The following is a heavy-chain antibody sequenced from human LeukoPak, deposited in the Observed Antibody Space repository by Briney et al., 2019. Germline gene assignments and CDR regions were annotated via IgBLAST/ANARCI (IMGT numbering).Heavy chain of an antibody. D-gene: IGHD4-23*01. V-gene: IGHV3-64D*09. J-gene: IGHJ4*02. Sequence: GGSLRLSCSASGLTFSPYAMHCVRQAPGKGLEYVSAINSNGRSTYYADSVKGRFTISRDNSKNTVSLLMSSLRAEDTAVSYCGNEPLTPTCGFDYGGQGTLVTVSS. CDR3: GNEPLTPTCGFDY. CDR2: INSNGRST. CDR1: GLTFSPYA.